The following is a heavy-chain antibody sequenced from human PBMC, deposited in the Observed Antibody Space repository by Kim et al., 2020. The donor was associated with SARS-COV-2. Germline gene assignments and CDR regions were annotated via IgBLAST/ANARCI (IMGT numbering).Heavy chain of an antibody. CDR3: AISTTVTNYHYGMDV. CDR2: TRNKAKSYTT. V-gene: IGHV3-72*01. J-gene: IGHJ6*02. D-gene: IGHD4-17*01. CDR1: GFTFSDHY. Sequence: GGSLRLSCAASGFTFSDHYMDWVRQAPGKGLEWVGRTRNKAKSYTTEYAASVKGRFTISRDDSKNSLYLQMNSLKTEDTAVYYCAISTTVTNYHYGMDVWGQGTTVTVSS.